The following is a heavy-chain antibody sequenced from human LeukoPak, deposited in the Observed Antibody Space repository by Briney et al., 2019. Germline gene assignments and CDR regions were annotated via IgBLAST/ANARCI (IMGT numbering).Heavy chain of an antibody. CDR2: INYSGST. Sequence: SETLSLTCSVSGGSISSSTYYWGWIRQSPVKGLEWIGSINYSGSTFYNPSPKSRVAMSVDMFNNQFSLKLTSVTATDTAVYYCARVHRVVVVVAATRFDYWGQGTLVTVSS. CDR3: ARVHRVVVVVAATRFDY. J-gene: IGHJ4*02. CDR1: GGSISSSTYY. D-gene: IGHD2-15*01. V-gene: IGHV4-39*01.